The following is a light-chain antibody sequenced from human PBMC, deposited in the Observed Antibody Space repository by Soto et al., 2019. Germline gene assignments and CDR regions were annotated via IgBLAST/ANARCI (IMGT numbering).Light chain of an antibody. CDR3: QQYNSYSRT. Sequence: TQSPGTLSASVGDRVTITCRASQSISNWLAWYQQKPGKAPKLLIYDASSLESGVSLRFSGSGSGTEFTLTISSLQPDDFATYYCQQYNSYSRTFGQGTKVDIK. CDR1: QSISNW. J-gene: IGKJ1*01. CDR2: DAS. V-gene: IGKV1-5*01.